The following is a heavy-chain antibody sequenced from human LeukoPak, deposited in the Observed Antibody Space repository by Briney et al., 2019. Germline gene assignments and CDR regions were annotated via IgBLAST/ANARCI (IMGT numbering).Heavy chain of an antibody. CDR3: ARGGDDLSPFDY. V-gene: IGHV4-31*03. Sequence: SETLSLTCTVSGGSISGSSYYWRWIRQHPGKGLEWIGYIYYSGSTYYNPSLKSRVTISVDTSKNQFSLKLSSVTAADTAVYYCARGGDDLSPFDYWGQGTLVTVSS. CDR1: GGSISGSSYY. D-gene: IGHD3-16*01. CDR2: IYYSGST. J-gene: IGHJ4*02.